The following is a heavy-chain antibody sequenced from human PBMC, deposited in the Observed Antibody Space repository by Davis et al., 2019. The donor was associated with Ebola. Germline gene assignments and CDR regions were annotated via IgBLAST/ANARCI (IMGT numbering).Heavy chain of an antibody. J-gene: IGHJ1*01. Sequence: DSVKGRFTISRDNAKNSLYLQMNSPRAEDTSVYYCARDYGGEYFRHWGQGTLVTVSS. V-gene: IGHV3-21*01. CDR3: ARDYGGEYFRH. D-gene: IGHD3-16*01.